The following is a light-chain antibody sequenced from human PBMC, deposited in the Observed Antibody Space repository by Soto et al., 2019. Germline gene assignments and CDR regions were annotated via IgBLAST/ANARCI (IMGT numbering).Light chain of an antibody. J-gene: IGKJ1*01. CDR2: DAS. V-gene: IGKV3D-15*01. CDR3: QQDNDWPRT. Sequence: EVVMTQSPATLSVSPGECVTLSCRASQGIGDTLAWYQHKPGQAPRLLIYDASNRATGIPARFSGSGSGTDFTLTISSLQSEDFAVYYCQQDNDWPRTFGQGTKVDIK. CDR1: QGIGDT.